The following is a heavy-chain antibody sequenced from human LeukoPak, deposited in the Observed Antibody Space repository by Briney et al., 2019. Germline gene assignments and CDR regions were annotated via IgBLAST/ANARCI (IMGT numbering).Heavy chain of an antibody. V-gene: IGHV3-30*02. CDR1: GFTFSSYG. CDR2: IRYDGSNK. Sequence: PGGSLRLSCAASGFTFSSYGMHWVRQAPGKGLEWVAFIRYDGSNKYYADSVKGRFTISRDNSKNTLYLQMNSLRAEDTAVHYCAKDLGIAARIFDYWGQGTLVTVSS. CDR3: AKDLGIAARIFDY. D-gene: IGHD6-6*01. J-gene: IGHJ4*02.